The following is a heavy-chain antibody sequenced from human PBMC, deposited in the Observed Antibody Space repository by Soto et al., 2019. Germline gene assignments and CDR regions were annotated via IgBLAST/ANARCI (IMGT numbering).Heavy chain of an antibody. CDR3: ARNASGRYFDY. D-gene: IGHD6-19*01. CDR1: SFSINSRHY. J-gene: IGHJ4*02. Sequence: SETLSVTCSVSSFSINSRHYCGCIRQPPGKGLEWIASIYNTVSTHYNPSLKSRATISLDTSQNQFSLKLNSVTAADTAIYYCARNASGRYFDYWGPGRLVTVSS. V-gene: IGHV4-38-2*02. CDR2: IYNTVST.